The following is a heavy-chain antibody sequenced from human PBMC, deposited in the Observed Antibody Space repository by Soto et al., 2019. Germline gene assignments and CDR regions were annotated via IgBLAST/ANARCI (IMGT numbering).Heavy chain of an antibody. D-gene: IGHD6-19*01. J-gene: IGHJ5*02. CDR1: GDSVSSPYC. CDR3: ARSAGWYAIHA. CDR2: VFHTGTT. Sequence: QVQLQESGPGLVKPSGTLSLTCAVSGDSVSSPYCWCWVRPPPGKGLEWIGEVFHTGTTSYNPSLRSRVPISMDKSINQFSLDLSSVTAADTAVYYCARSAGWYAIHAWGPGTLV. V-gene: IGHV4-4*02.